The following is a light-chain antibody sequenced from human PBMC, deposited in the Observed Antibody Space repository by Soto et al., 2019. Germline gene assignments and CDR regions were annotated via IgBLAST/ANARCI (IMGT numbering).Light chain of an antibody. CDR1: QGISSY. CDR2: AAS. CDR3: QQYYSYSWT. J-gene: IGKJ1*01. V-gene: IGKV1-8*01. Sequence: AIRMTPSPSSFSASTGDRVTITCRASQGISSYLAWYQQKPGKAPKLLIYAASTLQSGVPSRFSGSGSGTDFTLTISCLQSEDFATYYCQQYYSYSWTFGQGTKVDIK.